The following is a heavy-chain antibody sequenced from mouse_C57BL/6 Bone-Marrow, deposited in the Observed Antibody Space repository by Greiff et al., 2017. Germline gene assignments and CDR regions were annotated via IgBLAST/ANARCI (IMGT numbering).Heavy chain of an antibody. J-gene: IGHJ3*01. Sequence: EVMLVESGGGLVQPGESLKLSCESNEYEFPSHDMSWVRQTPENRLALVAAINSDGGSTYYPDTMERRFIISRDNTKKTLYLQMSSLRSEDTAVDYCARHSNYEAWFAYWGQGTLVTVSA. CDR2: INSDGGST. CDR3: ARHSNYEAWFAY. V-gene: IGHV5-2*03. CDR1: EYEFPSHD. D-gene: IGHD2-5*01.